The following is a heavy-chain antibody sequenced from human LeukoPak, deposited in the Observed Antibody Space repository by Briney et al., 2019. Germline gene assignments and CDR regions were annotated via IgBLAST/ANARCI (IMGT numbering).Heavy chain of an antibody. J-gene: IGHJ6*03. D-gene: IGHD6-13*01. V-gene: IGHV4-39*07. CDR1: GRSISSSSYY. CDR3: ARTTEAHSWRTRYYDYYMDV. CDR2: IYYSGST. Sequence: SETLSLTCTVSGRSISSSSYYWRWIRQPPGKVLEWIGSIYYSGSTNYNPSLKSRVTISVDTSKNQFSLKLSSVTAADTAVYYCARTTEAHSWRTRYYDYYMDVWGKGTTVTVSS.